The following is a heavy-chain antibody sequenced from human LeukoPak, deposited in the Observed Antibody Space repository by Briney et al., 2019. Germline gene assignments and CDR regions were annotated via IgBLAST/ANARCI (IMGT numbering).Heavy chain of an antibody. CDR1: GGSISSSRYY. CDR3: ARGGYPPDY. J-gene: IGHJ4*02. CDR2: LYYSGSA. V-gene: IGHV4-39*07. D-gene: IGHD6-13*01. Sequence: PSETLSLTCTVSGGSISSSRYYWAWIRQSPGKGLEWIGSLYYSGSAYYNPSLKSRVTISVDTSKNQFSLKLSSVTAADTAVYYCARGGYPPDYWGQGTLVTVSS.